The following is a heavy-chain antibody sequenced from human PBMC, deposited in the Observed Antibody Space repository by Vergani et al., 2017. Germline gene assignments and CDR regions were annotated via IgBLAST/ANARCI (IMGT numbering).Heavy chain of an antibody. Sequence: QVQLVESGGGLVKPGGSLRLSCAASGFTFSDHYMSWVRQAPGKGLEWISYMSSGDSIYYADSVKGRFTVSRDNTKNTLSLQMNSLRAEDTAVYYCARETDTGSSVSYNYYALDVWGQGTMVSVSS. J-gene: IGHJ6*02. CDR2: MSSGDSI. CDR3: ARETDTGSSVSYNYYALDV. V-gene: IGHV3-11*04. D-gene: IGHD3-9*01. CDR1: GFTFSDHY.